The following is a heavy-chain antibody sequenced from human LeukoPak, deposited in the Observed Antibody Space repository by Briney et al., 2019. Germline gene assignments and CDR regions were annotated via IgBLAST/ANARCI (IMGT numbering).Heavy chain of an antibody. CDR2: FNPNSGGT. Sequence: AAVKVSCKASGYTFTGYYMHRVRQAPGQGLEWMGRFNPNSGGTNYAQKFQGRVTMTRDTSISTAYMELSRLRSDDTAVYYRPRGAKLIAVGKYSFDYWGQETLVTVSS. CDR1: GYTFTGYY. CDR3: PRGAKLIAVGKYSFDY. J-gene: IGHJ4*02. V-gene: IGHV1-2*06. D-gene: IGHD6-19*01.